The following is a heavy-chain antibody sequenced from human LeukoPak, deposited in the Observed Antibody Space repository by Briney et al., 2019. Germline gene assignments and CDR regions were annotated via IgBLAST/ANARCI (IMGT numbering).Heavy chain of an antibody. CDR2: IYYSGST. Sequence: SETLSLTCTVSGGSTRSSSYYWGWIRQPPGKGLEWIGTIYYSGSTYYNPSLKSRVTMSVDTSKNQFSLKLSSVTAADTAVYYCASSGSGYSSYYFDYWGQGTLVTVSS. CDR3: ASSGSGYSSYYFDY. J-gene: IGHJ4*02. CDR1: GGSTRSSSYY. D-gene: IGHD6-19*01. V-gene: IGHV4-39*07.